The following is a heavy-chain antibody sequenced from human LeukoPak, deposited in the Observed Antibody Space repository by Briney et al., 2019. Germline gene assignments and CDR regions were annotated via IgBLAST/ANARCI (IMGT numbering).Heavy chain of an antibody. D-gene: IGHD1-7*01. V-gene: IGHV3-30-3*01. CDR2: ISYDGSNK. J-gene: IGHJ5*02. CDR3: ARERNWNYPSGSWFDP. Sequence: GGSLRLSCAASGFTFSSYAMHWVRQAPGKGLEWVAVISYDGSNKYYADSVKGRFTISRDNSKNTLYLQMNSLRAEDTAVYYCARERNWNYPSGSWFDPWGQGTLVTVSS. CDR1: GFTFSSYA.